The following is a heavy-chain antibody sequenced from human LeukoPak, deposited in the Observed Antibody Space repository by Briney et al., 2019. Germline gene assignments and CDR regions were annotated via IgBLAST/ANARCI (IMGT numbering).Heavy chain of an antibody. Sequence: ASVKVSCKASGYTFTNYGINWLRQAPGQGLEWMGWISAYNGNTNYAQRLQGRVTMTTDTSTSTAYMELRSLRSGDAAVYYCARVIRYSSGWHAFDIWGQGTMVTVSS. CDR2: ISAYNGNT. D-gene: IGHD6-19*01. CDR1: GYTFTNYG. CDR3: ARVIRYSSGWHAFDI. J-gene: IGHJ3*02. V-gene: IGHV1-18*01.